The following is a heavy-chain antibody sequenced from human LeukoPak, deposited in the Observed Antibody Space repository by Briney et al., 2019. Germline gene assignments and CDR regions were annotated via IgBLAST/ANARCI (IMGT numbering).Heavy chain of an antibody. Sequence: ASVTVSCKASGYTFTNYGIFWVRQAPGQGLEWMGWISAYSGNTNFAQKLQGRVTMTTETSTSTAYMELESLRSDDTAVYYGAISQDSYYDTSGYLGGDYWGQGTLVTVSS. V-gene: IGHV1-18*01. CDR1: GYTFTNYG. J-gene: IGHJ4*02. D-gene: IGHD3-22*01. CDR2: ISAYSGNT. CDR3: AISQDSYYDTSGYLGGDY.